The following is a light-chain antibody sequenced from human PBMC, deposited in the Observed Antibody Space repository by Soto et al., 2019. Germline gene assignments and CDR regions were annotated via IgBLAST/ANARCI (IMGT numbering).Light chain of an antibody. CDR3: QQGDSFPFT. CDR1: QDISSW. Sequence: DIQMTQSPSSVSASVGDTVTITCRASQDISSWVAWYQQKPGKAPKLLISAASSLQSGAPTRFSGSGSGTDFTLIISGLQPEDFATYFCQQGDSFPFTFGGGTKVDIK. CDR2: AAS. J-gene: IGKJ4*01. V-gene: IGKV1-12*01.